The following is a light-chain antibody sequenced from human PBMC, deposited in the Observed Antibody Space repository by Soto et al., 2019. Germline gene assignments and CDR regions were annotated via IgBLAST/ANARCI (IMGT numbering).Light chain of an antibody. CDR3: CSYAGSSTPLI. V-gene: IGLV2-23*02. CDR2: EVS. CDR1: SSDVGSYNL. Sequence: QSLLTQPAFLPGSPRQSTTISCTGTSSDVGSYNLVSWYQQHPGKAPKLMIYEVSKRPSGVSNRFSGSKSGNTASLTISGLQAEDEADYYCCSYAGSSTPLIFGTGT. J-gene: IGLJ1*01.